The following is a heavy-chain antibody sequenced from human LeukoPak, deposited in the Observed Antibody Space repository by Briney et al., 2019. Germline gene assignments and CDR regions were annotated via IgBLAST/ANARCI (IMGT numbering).Heavy chain of an antibody. J-gene: IGHJ4*02. Sequence: GASVKVSCKASGYTFTSYGISWVRQAPGQGLEWMGWISAYNGNTNYAQKLQGRVTMTTDTSTSTAYMELRSLRSDDTAVYYCERNLRNYYDSSGPGDYWGQGTLVTASS. V-gene: IGHV1-18*01. CDR3: ERNLRNYYDSSGPGDY. D-gene: IGHD3-22*01. CDR1: GYTFTSYG. CDR2: ISAYNGNT.